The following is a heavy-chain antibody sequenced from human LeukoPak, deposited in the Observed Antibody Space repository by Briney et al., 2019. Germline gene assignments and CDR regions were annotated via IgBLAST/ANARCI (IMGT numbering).Heavy chain of an antibody. Sequence: ASVKVSCKASGYTFSGYYVHWVRQARGQGLEWMGWINPNSGGTNYAQKFQGRVTMTRDTSISTAYMELRRLGSDDTAVYYCARGFAEEGTTTGAFDIWGHGTMVTVSS. CDR2: INPNSGGT. V-gene: IGHV1-2*02. D-gene: IGHD1-7*01. CDR3: ARGFAEEGTTTGAFDI. CDR1: GYTFSGYY. J-gene: IGHJ3*02.